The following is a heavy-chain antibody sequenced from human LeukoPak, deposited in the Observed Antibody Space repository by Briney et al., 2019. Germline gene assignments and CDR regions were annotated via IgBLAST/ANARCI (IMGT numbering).Heavy chain of an antibody. CDR2: IYYSGST. J-gene: IGHJ4*02. Sequence: SETLSLTCTVSGGSISSYYWSWIRQPPGKGLGWIGYIYYSGSTNYNPSLKSRVAISVDTSKNQFSLKLSSVTAADTAVYYCARRYYDSSGYYYDDYWGQGTLVTVSS. CDR1: GGSISSYY. V-gene: IGHV4-59*08. D-gene: IGHD3-22*01. CDR3: ARRYYDSSGYYYDDY.